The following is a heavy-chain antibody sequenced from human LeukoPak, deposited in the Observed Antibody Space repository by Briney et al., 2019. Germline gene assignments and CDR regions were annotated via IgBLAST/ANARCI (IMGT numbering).Heavy chain of an antibody. CDR2: ISSSSSTI. D-gene: IGHD1-26*01. J-gene: IGHJ4*02. CDR1: GFTFSSYS. V-gene: IGHV3-48*01. Sequence: GGSLRLSSTASGFTFSSYSMNWVRQAPGKGLEWVSYISSSSSTIYYADSVKGRFTISRHNAKNSLYLQMNSLRAEDTAVYYCARDSSGSLNFDYWGQGTLVTVSS. CDR3: ARDSSGSLNFDY.